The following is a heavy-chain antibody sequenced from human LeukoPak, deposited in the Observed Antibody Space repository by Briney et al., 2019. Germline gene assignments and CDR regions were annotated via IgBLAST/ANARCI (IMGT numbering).Heavy chain of an antibody. CDR2: INPNSGGT. CDR3: ARGVYSSSWVFDY. V-gene: IGHV1-2*06. D-gene: IGHD6-13*01. J-gene: IGHJ4*02. Sequence: ASVKVSCKASGYTFTGYYMHWVRQAPGQGLEWMGRINPNSGGTNYAQEFQGRVTMTRDTSISTAYMELSRLRSDDTAVYYCARGVYSSSWVFDYWGQGTLVTVSS. CDR1: GYTFTGYY.